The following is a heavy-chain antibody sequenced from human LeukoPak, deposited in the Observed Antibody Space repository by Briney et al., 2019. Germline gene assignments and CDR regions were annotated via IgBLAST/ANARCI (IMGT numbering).Heavy chain of an antibody. CDR3: ARGHYDIFTGYYTYYFDY. CDR1: GGSIARGNYY. D-gene: IGHD3-9*01. J-gene: IGHJ4*01. CDR2: SHASWVT. V-gene: IGHV4-61*02. Sequence: SETLSLTCTVSGGSIARGNYYWNWSRQPAGKGLEWIGRSHASWVTNYSPSLRSRVIISVDASQSQFSLKLTAVTAADTAVYYCARGHYDIFTGYYTYYFDYWGHGTLVTVSS.